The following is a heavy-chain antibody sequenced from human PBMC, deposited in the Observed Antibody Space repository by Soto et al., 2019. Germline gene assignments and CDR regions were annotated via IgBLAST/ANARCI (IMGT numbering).Heavy chain of an antibody. V-gene: IGHV4-30-4*01. J-gene: IGHJ6*02. CDR1: GGSISSGDYY. CDR3: ARDDRREGYSYGTYPAYYYYGMDV. CDR2: IYYSGST. Sequence: QVQLQESGPGLVKPSQTLSLTCTVSGGSISSGDYYWSWIRQPPGKGLEWIGYIYYSGSTYYNPSLNSRVTISVDTSKNQFSLKLSSVTAADTAVYYCARDDRREGYSYGTYPAYYYYGMDVWGQGTTVTVSS. D-gene: IGHD5-18*01.